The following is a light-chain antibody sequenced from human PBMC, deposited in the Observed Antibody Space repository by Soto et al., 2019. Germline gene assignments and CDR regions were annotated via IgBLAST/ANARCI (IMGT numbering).Light chain of an antibody. CDR3: QQLYTDPLI. Sequence: DIQLTQSPSFLSASVGDRVTVTCRSSQGINNYLAWYQQKPGKAPKLLIYTASTLQSGVPSRFSGSGSGTEFTLTITNLQPEDCAADYCQQLYTDPLIFGGGTKVEIK. V-gene: IGKV1-9*01. CDR1: QGINNY. J-gene: IGKJ4*01. CDR2: TAS.